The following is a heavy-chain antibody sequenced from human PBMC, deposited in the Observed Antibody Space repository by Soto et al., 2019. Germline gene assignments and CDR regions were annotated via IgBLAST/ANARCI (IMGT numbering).Heavy chain of an antibody. D-gene: IGHD3-22*01. CDR1: GFTVSSNY. J-gene: IGHJ3*02. V-gene: IGHV3-53*01. Sequence: GGSLRLSGAASGFTVSSNYMSWVRQAPGKGLEWVSVIYSGGSTYYADSVKGRFTISRDNSKNTLYLQMNSLRAEDTAVYYCARRAYDSSGKGAFDIWGQGTMVTVSS. CDR2: IYSGGST. CDR3: ARRAYDSSGKGAFDI.